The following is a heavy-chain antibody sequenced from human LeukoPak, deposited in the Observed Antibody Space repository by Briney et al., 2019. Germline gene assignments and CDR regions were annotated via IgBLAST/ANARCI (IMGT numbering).Heavy chain of an antibody. CDR2: ISGSGGST. CDR1: GFTFSSYA. J-gene: IGHJ5*02. V-gene: IGHV3-23*01. D-gene: IGHD3-16*02. CDR3: VKDSFVTRRFDP. Sequence: PGGSLRLSCAASGFTFSSYAMSWVRQAPGKGLEWVSAISGSGGSTYYADSVKGRFTISRDNSRNTLYLQMNSLRAEDTAVYYCVKDSFVTRRFDPWGQGTLVTVSS.